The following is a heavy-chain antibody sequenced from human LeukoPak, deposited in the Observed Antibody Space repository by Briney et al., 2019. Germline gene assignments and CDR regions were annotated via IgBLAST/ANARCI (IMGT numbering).Heavy chain of an antibody. Sequence: KSGGSLRLSWAMAGFTFTKAWMSWFRQPPGKGLEWVGRIKSKNDGGTTDYAAPVKGRFTISRDDSKNTIYLQMDSLKTEDTAVYYCSGTGYYDSGQGTLVTVS. J-gene: IGHJ4*02. CDR1: GFTFTKAW. CDR2: IKSKNDGGTT. CDR3: SGTGYYD. D-gene: IGHD3/OR15-3a*01. V-gene: IGHV3-15*01.